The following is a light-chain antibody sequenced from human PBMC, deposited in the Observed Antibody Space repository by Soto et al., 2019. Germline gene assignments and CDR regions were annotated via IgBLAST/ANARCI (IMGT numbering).Light chain of an antibody. CDR1: QGISNY. V-gene: IGKV1-27*01. CDR2: VAS. Sequence: DIQMTQSPSSLSASVGDRVTITCRASQGISNYLAWYQQQPGKVPKLLIYVASTLQSGVPSRFSGSGSGTYFTLTISSLQPEEVATYYCHKYNSAPWTFGQGTKVEIK. J-gene: IGKJ1*01. CDR3: HKYNSAPWT.